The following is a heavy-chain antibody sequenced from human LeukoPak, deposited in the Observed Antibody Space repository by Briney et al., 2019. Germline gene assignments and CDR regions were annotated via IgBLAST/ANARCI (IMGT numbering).Heavy chain of an antibody. CDR1: GFTFSGYG. D-gene: IGHD5-12*01. CDR2: IYGGGGVI. V-gene: IGHV3-23*03. J-gene: IGHJ4*02. Sequence: PGGSLRLSCAASGFTFSGYGMYWVRQAPRKGLEWVAGIYGGGGVIKYAASVKGRFTISRDNSENILYLQMDSLRVEDTAMYYCAKDRIPDSGYDIDYWGQGTLVTVSS. CDR3: AKDRIPDSGYDIDY.